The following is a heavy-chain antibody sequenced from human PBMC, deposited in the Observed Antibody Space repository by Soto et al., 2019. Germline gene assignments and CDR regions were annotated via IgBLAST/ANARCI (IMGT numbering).Heavy chain of an antibody. CDR1: GFTFSSYA. J-gene: IGHJ6*02. CDR3: AKDLYSSCWYGYYYYGMDV. Sequence: PGGSLRLSCAASGFTFSSYAMSWVRQAPGKGLEWVSAISGSGGSTYYADSVKGRFTISRDNSKNTLYLQMNSLRAEDTAVYYIAKDLYSSCWYGYYYYGMDVWGQGSTVSVSS. D-gene: IGHD6-19*01. V-gene: IGHV3-23*01. CDR2: ISGSGGST.